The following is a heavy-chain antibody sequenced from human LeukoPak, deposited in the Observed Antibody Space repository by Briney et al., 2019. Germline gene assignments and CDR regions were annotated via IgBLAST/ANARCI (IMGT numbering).Heavy chain of an antibody. CDR3: ARGIVGATDS. J-gene: IGHJ4*02. D-gene: IGHD1-26*01. CDR1: GFTFSIYW. Sequence: PGGSLRLSCAASGFTFSIYWMNWGRQAPGKGLVWVSHINSDGSGTGYAGSVKGRFTISRDNAKNTLYLQMNSLGAEDTAVYYCARGIVGATDSWGQGTLVTVSS. CDR2: INSDGSGT. V-gene: IGHV3-74*01.